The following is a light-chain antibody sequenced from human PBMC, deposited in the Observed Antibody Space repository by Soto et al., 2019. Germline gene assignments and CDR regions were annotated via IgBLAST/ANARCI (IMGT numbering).Light chain of an antibody. CDR1: SSDVGGYNY. CDR3: SSYTSSSLRV. J-gene: IGLJ1*01. Sequence: QSVLTQPASVSGSPGQSITISCTGTSSDVGGYNYVSWYQQHPGKAPKLMIYDVSNRPSGVSNRFSGSKSGNTASLTISGLQAEDVADYYCSSYTSSSLRVFGTGTKVTVL. CDR2: DVS. V-gene: IGLV2-14*01.